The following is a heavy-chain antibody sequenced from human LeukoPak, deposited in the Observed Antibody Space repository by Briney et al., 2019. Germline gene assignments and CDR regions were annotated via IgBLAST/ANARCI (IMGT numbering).Heavy chain of an antibody. CDR2: INHSGSS. CDR3: ARAPSRYAVLTGYYGGWFDS. D-gene: IGHD3-9*01. V-gene: IGHV4-34*01. CDR1: GGSFSGYY. J-gene: IGHJ5*01. Sequence: SETLSLTCAVYGGSFSGYYWSWIRQPPGKGLEWIGEINHSGSSNYNPSLKSRVTISVDTSKNQFSLKLSSVTAADMAVYYCARAPSRYAVLTGYYGGWFDSWGQGTLVTVSS.